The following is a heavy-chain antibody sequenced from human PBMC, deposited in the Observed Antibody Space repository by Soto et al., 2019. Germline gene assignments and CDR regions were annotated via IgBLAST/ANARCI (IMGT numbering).Heavy chain of an antibody. J-gene: IGHJ6*02. CDR2: IYPGDSDT. D-gene: IGHD6-13*01. Sequence: GESLKISCKGSGYSFTNYWIAWVRQMPGKGLEWMGIIYPGDSDTRYSPSFQGQVTISADKSISTAYLQWSSLKASDTTMYYRASALAAAGTNYYYGMDVWGQGTTVTVSS. CDR3: ASALAAAGTNYYYGMDV. CDR1: GYSFTNYW. V-gene: IGHV5-51*01.